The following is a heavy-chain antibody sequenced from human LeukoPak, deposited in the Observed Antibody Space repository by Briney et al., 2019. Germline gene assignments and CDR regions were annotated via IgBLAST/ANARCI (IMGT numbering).Heavy chain of an antibody. CDR2: IIPIFGTA. V-gene: IGHV1-69*13. D-gene: IGHD6-13*01. Sequence: ASVKVSCXASGGTFSSYAISWVRQAPGQGLEWMGGIIPIFGTANYAQKFQGRVTITADESTSTAYMELSSLRSEDTAVYYCARDRVDIAAADTGPGFDPWGQGTLVTVSS. J-gene: IGHJ5*02. CDR1: GGTFSSYA. CDR3: ARDRVDIAAADTGPGFDP.